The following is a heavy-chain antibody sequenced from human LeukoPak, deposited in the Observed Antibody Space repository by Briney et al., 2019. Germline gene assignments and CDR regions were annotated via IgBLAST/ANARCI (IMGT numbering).Heavy chain of an antibody. CDR2: INPNSGGT. CDR1: GYTFTGYY. J-gene: IGHJ6*02. Sequence: GASVKVSCKASGYTFTGYYMHWVRQAPGQGLEWMGWINPNSGGTNYAQKFQGWVTMTRDTSISTAYMELSRLRSDDTAVYYCARSPQRITMVRGPLSYYYGMDVWGQGTTVTVSS. V-gene: IGHV1-2*04. D-gene: IGHD3-10*01. CDR3: ARSPQRITMVRGPLSYYYGMDV.